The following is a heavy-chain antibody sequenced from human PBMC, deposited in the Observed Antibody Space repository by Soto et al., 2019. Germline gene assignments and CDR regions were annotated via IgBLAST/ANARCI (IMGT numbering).Heavy chain of an antibody. D-gene: IGHD4-17*01. CDR3: AGLNGDYDWFDP. J-gene: IGHJ5*02. V-gene: IGHV4-59*01. CDR2: IYYSGST. Sequence: QVQLQESGPGLVKPSETLSLTCTVSGGSISSYYWSWIRQPPGKGLEWIGYIYYSGSTNYNPSLKSRVTISVDTSKNQFSLKLSSVTAADTAVYYCAGLNGDYDWFDPWGQGTLVTVSS. CDR1: GGSISSYY.